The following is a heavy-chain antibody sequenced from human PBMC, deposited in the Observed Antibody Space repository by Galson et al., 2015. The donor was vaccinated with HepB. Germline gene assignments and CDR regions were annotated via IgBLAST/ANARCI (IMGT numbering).Heavy chain of an antibody. CDR3: ARDLPLGTFDY. D-gene: IGHD7-27*01. V-gene: IGHV3-30-3*01. Sequence: SLRLSCAASGFTFSSYAMHWVRQAPGKGLEWVAVISYDGSNKYYADSVKGRFTISRDNSKNTLYLQMNSLRAEDTAVYYCARDLPLGTFDYWGQGTLVTVSS. CDR1: GFTFSSYA. CDR2: ISYDGSNK. J-gene: IGHJ4*02.